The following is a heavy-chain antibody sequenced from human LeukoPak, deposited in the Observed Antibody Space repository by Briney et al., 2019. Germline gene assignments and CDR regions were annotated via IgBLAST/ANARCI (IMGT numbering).Heavy chain of an antibody. CDR2: IYYSGST. J-gene: IGHJ4*02. Sequence: PSETLSLTCTVSGGSISSSSYYWGWIRQPPGKGLEWIGSIYYSGSTYYNPSLKSRVTISVDTSKNQFSLKLSSVTAADTAVYYCARDRPGDWGQGTLVTVSS. CDR3: ARDRPGD. D-gene: IGHD1-14*01. CDR1: GGSISSSSYY. V-gene: IGHV4-39*07.